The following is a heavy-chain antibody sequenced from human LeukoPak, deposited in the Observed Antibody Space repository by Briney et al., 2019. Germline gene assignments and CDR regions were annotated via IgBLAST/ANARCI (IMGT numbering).Heavy chain of an antibody. D-gene: IGHD3-9*01. CDR2: ISYDGSNK. CDR1: GFTFSSYA. J-gene: IGHJ4*02. CDR3: ARERINYDILSV. Sequence: GGSLRLSCAASGFTFSSYAMHWVRQAPGKGLEWVAVISYDGSNKYYADSVKGRFTISRDNSKNTLCLQMNSLRAEDTAVYYCARERINYDILSVWGQGTLVTVSS. V-gene: IGHV3-30*01.